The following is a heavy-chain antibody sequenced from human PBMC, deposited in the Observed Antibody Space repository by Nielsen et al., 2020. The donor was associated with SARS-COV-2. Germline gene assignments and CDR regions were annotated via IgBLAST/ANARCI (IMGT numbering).Heavy chain of an antibody. CDR1: GFTFSSYG. CDR3: AKSLVAGGGGFDY. Sequence: GESLKISCAASGFTFSSYGMHWVRQAPGKGLEWVAFIRYDGSNKYYADSVKGRFTISRDNSKNTLYLQMNSLRAEDTAVYYCAKSLVAGGGGFDYWGQGTLVTVSS. J-gene: IGHJ4*02. CDR2: IRYDGSNK. V-gene: IGHV3-30*02. D-gene: IGHD6-19*01.